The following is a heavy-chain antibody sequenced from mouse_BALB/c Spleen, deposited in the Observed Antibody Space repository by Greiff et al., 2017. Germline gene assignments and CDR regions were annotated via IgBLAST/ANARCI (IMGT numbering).Heavy chain of an antibody. J-gene: IGHJ4*01. CDR3: AREGVSKVMDY. Sequence: QVQLQQPGAELVMPGASVKMSCKASGYTFTDYWMHWVKQRPGQGLEWIGAIDTSDSYTSYNQKFKGKATLTVDESSSTAYMQLSSLTSEDSAVYYCAREGVSKVMDYWGQGTSVTVSS. V-gene: IGHV1-69*01. CDR2: IDTSDSYT. D-gene: IGHD6-2*01. CDR1: GYTFTDYW.